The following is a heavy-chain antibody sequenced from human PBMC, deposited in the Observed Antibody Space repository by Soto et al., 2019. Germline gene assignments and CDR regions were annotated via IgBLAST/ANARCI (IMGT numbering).Heavy chain of an antibody. J-gene: IGHJ4*02. CDR2: INSDGSST. Sequence: GGSLRLSCAASGFTFSSYWMHWVRQAPGKGLVWVSRINSDGSSTSYADSVKGRFTISRDNAKNTLYLQMNSLRAEDTAVYYCARGDNTYSSSWYEVSFDYWGQGTLVTVSS. CDR1: GFTFSSYW. V-gene: IGHV3-74*01. D-gene: IGHD6-13*01. CDR3: ARGDNTYSSSWYEVSFDY.